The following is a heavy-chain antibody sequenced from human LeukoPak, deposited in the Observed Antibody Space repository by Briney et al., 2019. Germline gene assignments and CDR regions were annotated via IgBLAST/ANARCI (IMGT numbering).Heavy chain of an antibody. V-gene: IGHV1-69*13. CDR1: GGTFSSYA. Sequence: GASVKVSCKASGGTFSSYAISWVRQAPGQGLEWMGGIIPIFGTANYAQKFQGRVTITADESTSTAYMELSSLRSEDTAVYYCARHLGRGDSSSWYIFSYWGQGTLVTVSS. CDR2: IIPIFGTA. CDR3: ARHLGRGDSSSWYIFSY. J-gene: IGHJ4*02. D-gene: IGHD6-13*01.